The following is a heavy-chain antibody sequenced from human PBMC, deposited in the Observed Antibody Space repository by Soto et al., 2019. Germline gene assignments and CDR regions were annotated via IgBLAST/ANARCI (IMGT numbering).Heavy chain of an antibody. Sequence: GGSLRLSCAASGFTFSSYGMHWVRQAPGKGLEWVAVISYDGSSKYYADSVKGRFTISRDNSKNTLYLQMNSLRAEDTAVYYCAKEGYSDSWSVYYDYWGDGPMVTVSS. J-gene: IGHJ4*01. CDR2: ISYDGSSK. D-gene: IGHD3-3*01. V-gene: IGHV3-30*18. CDR1: GFTFSSYG. CDR3: AKEGYSDSWSVYYDY.